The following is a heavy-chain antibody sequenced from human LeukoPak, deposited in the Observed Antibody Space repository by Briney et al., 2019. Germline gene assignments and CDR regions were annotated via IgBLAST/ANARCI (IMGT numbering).Heavy chain of an antibody. D-gene: IGHD2-15*01. Sequence: SETLSLTCAVSGGAITGYYWSWIRQPPGKGLEWIGEINHSGSTNYDPSLKSRVTMSVDMSKSQFSLNLSSVTAADTAVYYCAREACSGGSCYPDYWGQGTLVTVSS. V-gene: IGHV4-34*01. J-gene: IGHJ4*02. CDR1: GGAITGYY. CDR3: AREACSGGSCYPDY. CDR2: INHSGST.